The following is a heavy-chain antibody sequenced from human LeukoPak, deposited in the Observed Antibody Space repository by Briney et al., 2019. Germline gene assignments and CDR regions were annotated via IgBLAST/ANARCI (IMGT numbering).Heavy chain of an antibody. J-gene: IGHJ4*02. Sequence: GGSLRLSCSASGFTFNRFYLHWVRQAPGKGLEFVSHISSNGATAYCADSVKGRFTISRDNSKNTLYLQMSSLRADDTAVYYCVKDRSIAAPNNDFFDSWGQGALVTVSS. CDR2: ISSNGATA. CDR1: GFTFNRFY. CDR3: VKDRSIAAPNNDFFDS. D-gene: IGHD6-6*01. V-gene: IGHV3-64D*06.